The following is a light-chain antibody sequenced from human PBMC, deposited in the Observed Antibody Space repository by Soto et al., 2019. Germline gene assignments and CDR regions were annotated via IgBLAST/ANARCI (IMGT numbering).Light chain of an antibody. CDR1: SSDVGGYNY. CDR2: DVS. V-gene: IGLV2-11*01. CDR3: AAWDDSLNGWV. J-gene: IGLJ3*02. Sequence: QSALTQPRSVSGSPGQSVTISCTGTSSDVGGYNYVSWYQQHPGKAPKLIMYDVSKRPSGVPDRFSGSKSGTSASLAISGLQSEDEADYYCAAWDDSLNGWVFGGGTKLTVL.